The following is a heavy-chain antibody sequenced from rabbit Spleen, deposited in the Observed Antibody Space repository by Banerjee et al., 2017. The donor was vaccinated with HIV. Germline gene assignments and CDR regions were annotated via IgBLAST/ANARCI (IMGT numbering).Heavy chain of an antibody. V-gene: IGHV1S40*01. Sequence: QSLEESGGDLVKPGASLTLTCKASGIDFNNYWMCWVRQAPGKGLEWIGCIVTGSGNTFYASWAKGRFTISKTSSTAVTLQMTSLTAADTATYFCVRDQAGDADYGPYYLNLWGPGTLVTVS. CDR1: GIDFNNYW. J-gene: IGHJ4*01. CDR3: VRDQAGDADYGPYYLNL. CDR2: IVTGSGNT. D-gene: IGHD2-1*01.